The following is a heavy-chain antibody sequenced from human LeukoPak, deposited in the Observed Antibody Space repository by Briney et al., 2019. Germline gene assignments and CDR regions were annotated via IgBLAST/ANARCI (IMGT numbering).Heavy chain of an antibody. CDR1: GGSINSYY. J-gene: IGHJ4*02. D-gene: IGHD6-13*01. V-gene: IGHV4-59*01. CDR2: ILYIGST. CDR3: AGGGDSSSWFHY. Sequence: SETLSLTCTVSGGSINSYYWSWIRQPPGKGLEWIGYILYIGSTNYNPSLKSRVTISVDTSKNQFSLKLSSVTAADTAVYYCAGGGDSSSWFHYWGQGTLVTVSS.